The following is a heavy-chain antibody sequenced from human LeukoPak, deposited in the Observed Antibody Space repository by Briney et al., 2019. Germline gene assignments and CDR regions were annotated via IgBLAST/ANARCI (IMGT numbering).Heavy chain of an antibody. D-gene: IGHD5-12*01. CDR1: GFPFSSFE. CDR3: TRLAVATPGVDP. CDR2: IRSSATTT. J-gene: IGHJ5*02. V-gene: IGHV3-48*03. Sequence: PGGSLRLSCAASGFPFSSFEMYWVRQAPGKGLEWVSYIRSSATTTYYADSVKGRFTISRDNAKNSLYLQMNSLRAEDTAVYYCTRLAVATPGVDPWGQGTLVTVSS.